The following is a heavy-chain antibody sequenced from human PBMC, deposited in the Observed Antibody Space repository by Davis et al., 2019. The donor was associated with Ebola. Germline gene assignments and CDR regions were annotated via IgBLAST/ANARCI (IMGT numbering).Heavy chain of an antibody. CDR1: GFTFSSYA. V-gene: IGHV3-23*01. CDR3: AKGSTVTITWWFDP. Sequence: GESLKISCAASGFTFSSYAMSWVRQAPGKGLEWVSAISGSGGSTYYADSVKGRFTISRDNSKNTLYLQMNSLRAEDTAVYYCAKGSTVTITWWFDPWGQGTLVTVSS. CDR2: ISGSGGST. J-gene: IGHJ5*02. D-gene: IGHD4-17*01.